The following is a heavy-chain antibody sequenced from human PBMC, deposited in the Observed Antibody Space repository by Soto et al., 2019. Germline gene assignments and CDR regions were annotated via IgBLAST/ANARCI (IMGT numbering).Heavy chain of an antibody. Sequence: QVQLVQSGAEVKKPGASVKVSCKASGYTFTSYGISWVRQAPGQGLEWMGWISAYNGNTNYAQKLQGRVTMTTDTSTSTAYMELRSLRSDDAAVYYCASNLGYCSGGSCYSNPLPAFDIWGQGTMVTVSS. V-gene: IGHV1-18*01. CDR3: ASNLGYCSGGSCYSNPLPAFDI. CDR2: ISAYNGNT. CDR1: GYTFTSYG. J-gene: IGHJ3*02. D-gene: IGHD2-15*01.